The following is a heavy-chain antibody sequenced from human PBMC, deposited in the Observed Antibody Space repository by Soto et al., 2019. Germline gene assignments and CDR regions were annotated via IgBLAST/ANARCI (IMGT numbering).Heavy chain of an antibody. D-gene: IGHD4-17*01. Sequence: GGSLRLSCAASGFTFSSYAMSWVRQAPGKGLEWVSAISGSGGSTYYADSVKGRFTISRDNSKNTLYLQMNSLRAEDTAVYYCAKSGTVTTWRVDAFDIWGQGTMVTVSS. CDR3: AKSGTVTTWRVDAFDI. CDR2: ISGSGGST. V-gene: IGHV3-23*01. J-gene: IGHJ3*02. CDR1: GFTFSSYA.